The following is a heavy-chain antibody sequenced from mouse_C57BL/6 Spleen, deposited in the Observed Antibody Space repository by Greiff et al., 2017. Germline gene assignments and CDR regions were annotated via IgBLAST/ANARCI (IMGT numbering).Heavy chain of an antibody. Sequence: EVHLVESGGGLVQPGGSLSFSCAASGFTFTDYYMSWVRQPPGKALEWLGFISTKANGYPNESSASVKGRFTIYRDNSPSILYLQRNALGAEDRATYYSARYTVVALYAMDFWGQETSGTVSS. D-gene: IGHD1-1*01. J-gene: IGHJ4*01. CDR3: ARYTVVALYAMDF. CDR1: GFTFTDYY. CDR2: ISTKANGYPN. V-gene: IGHV7-3*01.